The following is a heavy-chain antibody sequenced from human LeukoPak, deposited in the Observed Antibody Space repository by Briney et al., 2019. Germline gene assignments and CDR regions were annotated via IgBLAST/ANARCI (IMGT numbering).Heavy chain of an antibody. J-gene: IGHJ5*02. CDR2: ISTYNGNT. Sequence: GASVKVSCKASGYTFTSYGISWVRQAPGQGLEWMGWISTYNGNTNYAQNLQGRVTMTTDTSTSTAYLQWSSLKASDTAMYYCARLLKGWFDPWGQGTLVTVSS. CDR3: ARLLKGWFDP. V-gene: IGHV1-18*01. CDR1: GYTFTSYG.